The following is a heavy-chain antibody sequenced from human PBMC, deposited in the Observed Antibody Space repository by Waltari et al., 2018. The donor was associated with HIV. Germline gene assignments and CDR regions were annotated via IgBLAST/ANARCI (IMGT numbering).Heavy chain of an antibody. J-gene: IGHJ6*02. Sequence: VQLVQSGAEVKKPGASVKVSCKASGYTFTGYYMHWVRQAHGQGLEWMGWINPNSGGTNYAQKFQGWVTMTRDTSISTAYMELSRLRSDDTAVYYCAREEVVVVAATREVVYYYGMDVWGQGTTVTVSS. CDR2: INPNSGGT. CDR3: AREEVVVVAATREVVYYYGMDV. CDR1: GYTFTGYY. D-gene: IGHD2-15*01. V-gene: IGHV1-2*04.